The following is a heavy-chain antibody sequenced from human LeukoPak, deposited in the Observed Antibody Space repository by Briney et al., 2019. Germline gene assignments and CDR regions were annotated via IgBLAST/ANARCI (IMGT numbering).Heavy chain of an antibody. D-gene: IGHD3-16*01. CDR1: GFTFDDYG. CDR3: ARVFGAAYRFDY. Sequence: PGGSLRLSCAASGFTFDDYGTSWVRQAPGKGLEWVSGINWNGGSTGYADSVKGRFTISRDNAKNSLYLQMNSLRAEDTALYYCARVFGAAYRFDYWGQETLVTVSS. CDR2: INWNGGST. V-gene: IGHV3-20*04. J-gene: IGHJ4*02.